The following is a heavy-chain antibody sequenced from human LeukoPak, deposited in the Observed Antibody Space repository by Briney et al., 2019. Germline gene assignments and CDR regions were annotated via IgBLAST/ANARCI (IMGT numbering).Heavy chain of an antibody. CDR1: GYSFTSYW. J-gene: IGHJ4*02. D-gene: IGHD3-22*01. V-gene: IGHV5-51*01. Sequence: GESLQISCKGSGYSFTSYWIGWVRQMPGKGLEWMGIIYPGDSDTRYSPSFQGQVTISADKSISTAYLQWSSLKASDTAMYYCARHGYYDSSGYLPLGYWGQGTLVTVSS. CDR3: ARHGYYDSSGYLPLGY. CDR2: IYPGDSDT.